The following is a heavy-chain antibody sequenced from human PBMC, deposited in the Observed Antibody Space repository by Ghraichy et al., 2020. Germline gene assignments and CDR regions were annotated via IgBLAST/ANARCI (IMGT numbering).Heavy chain of an antibody. J-gene: IGHJ4*02. Sequence: GGSLRLSCAASGFTFSSYGMHWVRQAPGKGLEWVAVISYDGSNKYYADSVKGRFTISRDNSKNTLYLQMNSLRAEDTAVYYCAKDLSWASFDYWGQGTLVTGSS. CDR2: ISYDGSNK. D-gene: IGHD2/OR15-2a*01. V-gene: IGHV3-30*18. CDR3: AKDLSWASFDY. CDR1: GFTFSSYG.